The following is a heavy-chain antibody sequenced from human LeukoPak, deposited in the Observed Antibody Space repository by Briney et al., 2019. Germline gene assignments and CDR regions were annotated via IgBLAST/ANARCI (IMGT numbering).Heavy chain of an antibody. CDR3: ARVTTGELDY. J-gene: IGHJ4*02. D-gene: IGHD1-14*01. Sequence: ASVKVSCKASGYTFTSYDINWVRQATGQGLEWMGWISAYNGNTNYAQKLQGRVTMTTDTSTSTAYMELRSLRSDDTAVYYCARVTTGELDYWGQGTLVTVSS. V-gene: IGHV1-18*01. CDR2: ISAYNGNT. CDR1: GYTFTSYD.